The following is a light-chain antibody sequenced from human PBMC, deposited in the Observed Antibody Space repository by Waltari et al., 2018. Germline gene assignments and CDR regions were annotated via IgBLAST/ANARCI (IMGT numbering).Light chain of an antibody. CDR3: GTWDSSLSAAV. Sequence: SVLTQPPSVSAAPGQKGTISCSGSSSNIGNNSVSCYQQLPGHAPKLLIYDNNKRPSGIPSRVSGSKSGTSAILGITGLQTGDEADYYCGTWDSSLSAAVFGGGSQLTVL. J-gene: IGLJ7*01. V-gene: IGLV1-51*01. CDR1: SSNIGNNS. CDR2: DNN.